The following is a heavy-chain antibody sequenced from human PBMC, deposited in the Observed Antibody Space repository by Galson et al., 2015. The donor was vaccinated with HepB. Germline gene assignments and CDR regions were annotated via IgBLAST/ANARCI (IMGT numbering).Heavy chain of an antibody. CDR2: IYYSGST. J-gene: IGHJ4*02. V-gene: IGHV4-39*01. CDR1: GGSISSSSYY. CDR3: ARHQWGGWYVDY. D-gene: IGHD6-19*01. Sequence: SETLSLTCTVSGGSISSSSYYWGWIRQPPGKGLEWIGSIYYSGSTYYNPSLKSRVTISVDTSKNQFSLKLSSGTAADTAVYYCARHQWGGWYVDYWGQGTLVTVSS.